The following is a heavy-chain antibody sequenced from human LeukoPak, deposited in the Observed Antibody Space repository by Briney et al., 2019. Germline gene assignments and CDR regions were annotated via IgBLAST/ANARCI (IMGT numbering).Heavy chain of an antibody. CDR3: ARGSGQTGESPYYFDY. CDR2: INAGNGNT. J-gene: IGHJ4*02. Sequence: ASVKVSCKASGYTFTSYAMHWVRQAPGQRLEWMGWINAGNGNTKYSQKFQGRVTNTRDTSASTAYMELSSLRSEDTAVYYCARGSGQTGESPYYFDYWGQGTLVTVSS. V-gene: IGHV1-3*01. CDR1: GYTFTSYA. D-gene: IGHD7-27*01.